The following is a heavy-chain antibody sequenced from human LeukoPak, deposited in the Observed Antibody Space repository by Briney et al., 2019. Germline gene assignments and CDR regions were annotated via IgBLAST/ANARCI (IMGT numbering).Heavy chain of an antibody. Sequence: GGSLRLSCAASGFTFSNYDMHWVRQAAGKGLEWVSAIGTVGDTYYVDSVKGQFVISRENAKNTLYLQMSSLRAGDTAVYYCARIGAPGHCGGDCYSGDYWGQGTLVTVSS. CDR1: GFTFSNYD. CDR2: IGTVGDT. V-gene: IGHV3-13*01. D-gene: IGHD2-21*02. J-gene: IGHJ4*02. CDR3: ARIGAPGHCGGDCYSGDY.